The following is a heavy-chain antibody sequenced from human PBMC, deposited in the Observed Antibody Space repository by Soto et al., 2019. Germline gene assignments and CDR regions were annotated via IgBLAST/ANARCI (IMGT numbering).Heavy chain of an antibody. CDR3: ARLGDYYQAFDY. CDR1: GDSISSAGFS. V-gene: IGHV4-30-2*01. J-gene: IGHJ4*02. Sequence: SETLSLTCAVSGDSISSAGFSWSWIRQPPGKGLEWIGYIYHSGTSFYNPSLKSRVTISVDGSKNQFSLRLTSVTAADTAVYFCARLGDYYQAFDYWGGGTLVT. CDR2: IYHSGTS. D-gene: IGHD3-22*01.